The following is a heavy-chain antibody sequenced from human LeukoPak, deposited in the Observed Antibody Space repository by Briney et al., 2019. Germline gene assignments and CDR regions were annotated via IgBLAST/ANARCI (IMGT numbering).Heavy chain of an antibody. CDR1: GFTFSNYA. V-gene: IGHV3-23*01. CDR2: ISGSGVTT. D-gene: IGHD6-19*01. CDR3: ARGPRGSGWYYFDY. J-gene: IGHJ4*02. Sequence: PGGSLRLSCAASGFTFSNYAMSWVRQAPGKGLEWVSAISGSGVTTYYADFVKGRFTISRDISRNTLYLQMNTLRAEDTALYFCARGPRGSGWYYFDYWGQGTLVTVSS.